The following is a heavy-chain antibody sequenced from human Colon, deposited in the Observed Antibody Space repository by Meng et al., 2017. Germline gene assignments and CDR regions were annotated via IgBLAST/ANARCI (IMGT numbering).Heavy chain of an antibody. CDR3: ARDRKHYGERGWFDP. V-gene: IGHV4-30-4*01. CDR2: IYYSGST. D-gene: IGHD4-17*01. Sequence: QVQVLGSGPGLVQPSQTLSLTCTVSGGSISSGDYYWSWIRQPPGKGLEWIGYIYYSGSTYSNASLKSRVTISIDRSKNQFSLKLSSVTAADTAVYYCARDRKHYGERGWFDPWGQGTLVTVSS. CDR1: GGSISSGDYY. J-gene: IGHJ5*02.